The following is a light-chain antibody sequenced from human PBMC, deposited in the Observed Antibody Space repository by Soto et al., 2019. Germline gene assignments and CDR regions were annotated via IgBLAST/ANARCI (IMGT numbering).Light chain of an antibody. Sequence: QSALTQPRPVSGSPGQSVTISCTGTSGDVGAYDRVSWYQHHPTKAPKLIIYDVTNRPSGVPYRFSGSKSGSTASLTISGLQAEDEADYYCCSHAGGSSWVFGGGTQLTVL. CDR2: DVT. CDR1: SGDVGAYDR. CDR3: CSHAGGSSWV. J-gene: IGLJ3*02. V-gene: IGLV2-11*01.